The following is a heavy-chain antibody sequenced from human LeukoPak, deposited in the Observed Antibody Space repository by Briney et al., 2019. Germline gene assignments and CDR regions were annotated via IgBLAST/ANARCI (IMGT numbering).Heavy chain of an antibody. CDR1: GGSISSSSYY. V-gene: IGHV4-39*07. CDR3: ARRIAGPDNWFDP. CDR2: IYYSGST. D-gene: IGHD6-13*01. Sequence: PSETLSLTCTVSGGSISSSSYYWGWIRQPPGKGLEWIGSIYYSGSTYYNPSLKSRVTISVDTSKNQFSLKLTSVTTADTAVYYCARRIAGPDNWFDPWGQGTLVTVSS. J-gene: IGHJ5*02.